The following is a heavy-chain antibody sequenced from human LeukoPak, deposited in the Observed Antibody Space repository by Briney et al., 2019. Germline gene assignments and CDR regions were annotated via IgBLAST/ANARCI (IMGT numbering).Heavy chain of an antibody. V-gene: IGHV3-33*01. Sequence: GGSLRVSCAASGFTFSNYGIHWVRQARGKGLEWVAVIWSDGINKYYVDSVKGRFTISRDNSKNTLYLQMNSLRADDTAVYYCARSTYSSSSYYFDYWGQGSLVTVSS. CDR2: IWSDGINK. CDR1: GFTFSNYG. D-gene: IGHD6-13*01. J-gene: IGHJ4*02. CDR3: ARSTYSSSSYYFDY.